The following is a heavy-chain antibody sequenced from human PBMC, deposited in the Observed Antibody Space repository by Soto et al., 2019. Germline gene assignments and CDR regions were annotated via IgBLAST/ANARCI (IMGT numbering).Heavy chain of an antibody. V-gene: IGHV1-2*05. CDR3: EREGDSDSLAPKNNLFDT. CDR1: GYTFTDYH. Sequence: QVPLAQSGDEVKNPGASVKVSCKPPGYTFTDYHIHWVRQAPGQGLEVTGRNNANTGDAGSAQQFQGRLTVPRDTSISTVYMELSKLRSDDTMVYFREREGDSDSLAPKNNLFDTLSHVIRVTVSS. CDR2: NNANTGDA. D-gene: IGHD2-21*02. J-gene: IGHJ5*01.